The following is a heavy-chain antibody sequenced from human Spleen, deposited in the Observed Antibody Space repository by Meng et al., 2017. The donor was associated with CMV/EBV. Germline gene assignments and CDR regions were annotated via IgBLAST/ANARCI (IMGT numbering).Heavy chain of an antibody. Sequence: SGYTFTSYYMHWVRQAPGQGLEWMGIINPSGGSTSYAQKFQGRVTMTRDTSTSTVYMELSSLRSEDTAVYYCAREIAADGTEVYYFDYWGQGTLVTVSS. CDR1: GYTFTSYY. D-gene: IGHD6-13*01. V-gene: IGHV1-46*01. CDR3: AREIAADGTEVYYFDY. CDR2: INPSGGST. J-gene: IGHJ4*02.